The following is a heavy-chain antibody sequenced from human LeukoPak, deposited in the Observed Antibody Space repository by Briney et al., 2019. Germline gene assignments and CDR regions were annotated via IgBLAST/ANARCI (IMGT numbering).Heavy chain of an antibody. CDR3: AGDYGDYGGFDY. J-gene: IGHJ4*02. CDR1: GGTFSSYA. Sequence: SVKVSCKASGGTFSSYAISWVRQAPGQGLEWMGGIIPIFGTANYTQKFQDRVTITADESTSTAYMELSSLRSEDTAVYYCAGDYGDYGGFDYWGQGTLVTVSS. CDR2: IIPIFGTA. V-gene: IGHV1-69*01. D-gene: IGHD4-17*01.